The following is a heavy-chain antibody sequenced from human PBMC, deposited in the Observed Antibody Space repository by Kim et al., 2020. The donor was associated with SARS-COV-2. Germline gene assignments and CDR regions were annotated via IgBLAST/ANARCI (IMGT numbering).Heavy chain of an antibody. V-gene: IGHV1-24*01. Sequence: AQKFQGRVTMTEDQATDTAYMELSSLRSEDTAVYYCATATVFGVANWFDPWGQGTLVTVSS. J-gene: IGHJ5*02. D-gene: IGHD3-3*01. CDR3: ATATVFGVANWFDP.